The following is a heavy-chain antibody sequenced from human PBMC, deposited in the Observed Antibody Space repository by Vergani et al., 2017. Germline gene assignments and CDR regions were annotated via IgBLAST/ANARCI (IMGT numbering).Heavy chain of an antibody. V-gene: IGHV4-38-2*02. D-gene: IGHD3-16*01. CDR1: GYSISSGYY. CDR3: ARDGDYDYVWGSYLWVG. Sequence: QVQLQESGPGLVKPSETLSLTCAVSGYSISSGYYWGWIRQPPGKGLEWIGSIYHSGSTYYNPSLKSRVTISVDTSKNQFSLKLSAVTAADTAVYYCARDGDYDYVWGSYLWVGWGQGTLVTVSS. J-gene: IGHJ4*02. CDR2: IYHSGST.